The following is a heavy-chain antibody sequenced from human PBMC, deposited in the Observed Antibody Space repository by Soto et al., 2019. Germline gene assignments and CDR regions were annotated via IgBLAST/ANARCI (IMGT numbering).Heavy chain of an antibody. V-gene: IGHV3-23*01. CDR1: GFTFSSYA. D-gene: IGHD6-13*01. CDR2: ISGSDGST. J-gene: IGHJ4*02. CDR3: ARRSSSLYFDY. Sequence: EVQLLESGGGLVQPGGSLRLSCAASGFTFSSYAMNWVRQAPGKGLEWVSVISGSDGSTYYADSVKGRFTISRDKSKHTLTLHMNILRAEDTAVYYCARRSSSLYFDYCGQGTLVTVSS.